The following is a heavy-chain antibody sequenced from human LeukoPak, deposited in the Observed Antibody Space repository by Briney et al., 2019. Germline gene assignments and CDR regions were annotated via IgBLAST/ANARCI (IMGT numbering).Heavy chain of an antibody. CDR1: GFTFSSYS. CDR3: ARDWPTIAAAGTIPEYFQH. CDR2: ISRSSSSI. J-gene: IGHJ1*01. D-gene: IGHD6-13*01. V-gene: IGHV3-48*01. Sequence: GRSLRLSCAASGFTFSSYSMNWVSQAPGKGLEWASYISRSSSSIFYADSVKGRFTISRDNAKNSLYLQMNSLRAEDTAVYYCARDWPTIAAAGTIPEYFQHWGQGTLVTVSS.